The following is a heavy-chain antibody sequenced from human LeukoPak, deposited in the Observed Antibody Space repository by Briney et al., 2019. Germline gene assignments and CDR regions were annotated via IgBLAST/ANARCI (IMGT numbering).Heavy chain of an antibody. CDR3: ARRYCSGGSCYGSFDY. Sequence: PGGSLRLSCAASGFTFSGSAMHWVRHAPGKGLVWVSRINSDGSSTSYADSVKGRFTISRDNAKNTLYLQMNSLRAEDTAVYYCARRYCSGGSCYGSFDYWGQGTLVTVSS. D-gene: IGHD2-15*01. V-gene: IGHV3-74*01. CDR2: INSDGSST. J-gene: IGHJ4*02. CDR1: GFTFSGSA.